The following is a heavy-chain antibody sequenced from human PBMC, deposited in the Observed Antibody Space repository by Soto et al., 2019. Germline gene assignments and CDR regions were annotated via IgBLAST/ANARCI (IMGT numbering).Heavy chain of an antibody. CDR1: GYTFTTYD. J-gene: IGHJ4*01. D-gene: IGHD6-13*01. CDR3: AKVLSELVPRYFDT. Sequence: QVQLVQSGAEVKKPGASVRVSCKASGYTFTTYDIHWVRQAPGLGLEWMGIITPGGGITSYAQKFKGRITMTRDTSTSTVYMELSSLRSEDTAMYYCAKVLSELVPRYFDTWGHGTLVTVSS. CDR2: ITPGGGIT. V-gene: IGHV1-46*01.